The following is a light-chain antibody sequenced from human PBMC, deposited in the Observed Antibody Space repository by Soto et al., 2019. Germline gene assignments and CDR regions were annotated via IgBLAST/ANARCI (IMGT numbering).Light chain of an antibody. J-gene: IGKJ4*01. CDR3: QQSYSTPRT. Sequence: DIQVTKSTSSQSTSVGDRDTINCRASQSISSYLNWYQQKPGKAPKLLIYAASSLQSGVPSRFIGMGSGTDFTLTISSLQPEDFATYYCQQSYSTPRTFGGGTKVDI. V-gene: IGKV1-39*01. CDR1: QSISSY. CDR2: AAS.